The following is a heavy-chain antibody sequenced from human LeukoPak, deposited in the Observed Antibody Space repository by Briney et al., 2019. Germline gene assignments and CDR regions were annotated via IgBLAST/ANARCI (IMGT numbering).Heavy chain of an antibody. J-gene: IGHJ3*02. V-gene: IGHV3-21*01. CDR1: GFTFSSYS. D-gene: IGHD3-10*01. Sequence: GGSLRLSCAASGFTFSSYSMNSVRQAPGKGLEWVSSISGDNNYIYYADSVKGRFTISRDNVKSSLYLRMDSLTADDTAIYYCARDLRVWYGTAEIWGQGTMVTVSS. CDR3: ARDLRVWYGTAEI. CDR2: ISGDNNYI.